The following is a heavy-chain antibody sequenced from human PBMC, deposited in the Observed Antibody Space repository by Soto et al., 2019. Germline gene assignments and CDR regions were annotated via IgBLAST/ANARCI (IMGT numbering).Heavy chain of an antibody. D-gene: IGHD2-2*02. CDR1: CGSISNYY. CDR2: IYYSGRT. CDR3: ARGYCSSTICYIWDNWFDP. J-gene: IGHJ5*02. Sequence: ADTLSLTCTVSCGSISNYYWSWIRQPPGKGLEWIGYIYYSGRTNYNPSLKSRVTISVDTSKNQFSLKLSSVTAADTAVYYCARGYCSSTICYIWDNWFDPWGQGTLVTVSS. V-gene: IGHV4-59*01.